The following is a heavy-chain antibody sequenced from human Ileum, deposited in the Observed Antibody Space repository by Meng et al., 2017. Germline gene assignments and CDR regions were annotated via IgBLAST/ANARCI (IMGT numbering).Heavy chain of an antibody. Sequence: QLQLQESVPGLVKPTETLSLTCIFSGGSVTSSSYDWGWIRQPPGKGLEWIGGITYTGNSYTTPSLKTRLTTSLDTSKNQFSLRLNSLTAADTAVYYCAGQPTSSGAGYSWFDPWGQGILVTVSS. J-gene: IGHJ5*02. CDR2: ITYTGNS. D-gene: IGHD2-2*01. CDR1: GGSVTSSSYD. V-gene: IGHV4-39*01. CDR3: AGQPTSSGAGYSWFDP.